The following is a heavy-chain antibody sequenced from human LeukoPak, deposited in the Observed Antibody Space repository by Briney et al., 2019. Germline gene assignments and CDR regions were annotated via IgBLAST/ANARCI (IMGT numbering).Heavy chain of an antibody. D-gene: IGHD6-13*01. CDR3: ASSNWLRDANFDS. J-gene: IGHJ4*02. Sequence: SETLSLTCTVSGVSISNKYWSWIRQPPGKGLEWIGYIYYSRSTNYNPSLKSRVTISVDTSKNQFSLKLTSVTASDSAVYYCASSNWLRDANFDSWGQGTLVTVSS. CDR2: IYYSRST. V-gene: IGHV4-59*08. CDR1: GVSISNKY.